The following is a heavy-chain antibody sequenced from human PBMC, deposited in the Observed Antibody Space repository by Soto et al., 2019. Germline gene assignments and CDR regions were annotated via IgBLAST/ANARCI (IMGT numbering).Heavy chain of an antibody. D-gene: IGHD1-26*01. CDR3: AKDQWELTPRYYYYGMDV. J-gene: IGHJ6*02. Sequence: PGGSLRLSCAASGFTFSSYGMHWVRQAPGKGLEWVAVISYDGSNKYYADSVKGRFTISRDNSKNTLYLQMNSLRAEDTAVYYCAKDQWELTPRYYYYGMDVWGQGTTVTV. CDR1: GFTFSSYG. V-gene: IGHV3-30*18. CDR2: ISYDGSNK.